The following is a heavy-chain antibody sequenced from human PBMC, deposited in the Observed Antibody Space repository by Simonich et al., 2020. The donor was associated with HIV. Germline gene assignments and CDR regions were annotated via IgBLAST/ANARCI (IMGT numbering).Heavy chain of an antibody. CDR2: ISHRGST. V-gene: IGHV4-38-2*02. CDR3: AREGADTTMVN. D-gene: IGHD5-18*01. CDR1: GASISSGYS. J-gene: IGHJ4*02. Sequence: QLQLQESGPGLVKPSETLSLTCSVSGASISSGYSWGCIRQPPGKGLEWIGSISHRGSTYYNPSLKSRVTISVDTSKNQFSLRLRSVTAADTAVYYCAREGADTTMVNWGQGTLVTVSS.